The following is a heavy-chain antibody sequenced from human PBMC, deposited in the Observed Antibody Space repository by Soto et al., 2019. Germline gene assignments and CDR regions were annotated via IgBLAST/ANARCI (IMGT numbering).Heavy chain of an antibody. D-gene: IGHD3-10*01. Sequence: SETLSLTCTVSGGSISSGGYYWSWIRQHPGKGLEWIGYIYYSGSTYYNPSLKSRVTISVDTSKNQSSLKLSSVTAADTAVYYCARDKRFPGDNWFDPWGQGTLVTVSS. CDR1: GGSISSGGYY. J-gene: IGHJ5*02. CDR3: ARDKRFPGDNWFDP. CDR2: IYYSGST. V-gene: IGHV4-31*03.